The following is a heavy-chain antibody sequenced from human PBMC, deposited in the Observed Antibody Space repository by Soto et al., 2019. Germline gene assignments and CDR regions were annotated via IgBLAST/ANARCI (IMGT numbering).Heavy chain of an antibody. CDR1: GFTFTRYS. CDR3: ARESEDLTSNFDY. J-gene: IGHJ4*02. CDR2: ISSTTNYI. V-gene: IGHV3-21*01. Sequence: GGSLRLSCAASGFTFTRYSMNWVRQAPGKGLEWVSSISSTTNYIYYADSMKGRFTVSRDNAKNSVYLEMNSLSAEDTAVYYCARESEDLTSNFDYWGQGTLVTVSS.